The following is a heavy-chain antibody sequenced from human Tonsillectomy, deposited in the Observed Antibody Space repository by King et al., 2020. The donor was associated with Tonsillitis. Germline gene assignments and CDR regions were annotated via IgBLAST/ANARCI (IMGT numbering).Heavy chain of an antibody. D-gene: IGHD1-1*01. V-gene: IGHV4-39*07. CDR3: ARPRVAHRPANDWFDP. J-gene: IGHJ5*02. Sequence: LQLQESGPGLVKPSETLSLTCTVSGGSISSSSYYWGWIRQPPGKGLEWIGSIYYSGSTYYNPPLKSRVTISVDTSKNQFSLKLSSVTAADTAVYYCARPRVAHRPANDWFDPWGQGTLVTVSS. CDR1: GGSISSSSYY. CDR2: IYYSGST.